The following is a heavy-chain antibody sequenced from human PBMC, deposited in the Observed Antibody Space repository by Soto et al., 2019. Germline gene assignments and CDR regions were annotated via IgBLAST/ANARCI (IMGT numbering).Heavy chain of an antibody. J-gene: IGHJ4*02. V-gene: IGHV4-59*01. CDR2: IYYSGST. CDR3: ARADPYYFAY. CDR1: GGSISSYY. Sequence: SETLSLTCPVSGGSISSYYWSWIRQPPGKGLEWIGYIYYSGSTNYNPSLKSRVTISVDTSKNQFSLKLSSVTAADTAVYYCARADPYYFAYWGQGTLVTSPQ.